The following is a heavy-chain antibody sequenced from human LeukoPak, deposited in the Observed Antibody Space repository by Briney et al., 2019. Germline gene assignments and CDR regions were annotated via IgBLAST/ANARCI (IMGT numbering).Heavy chain of an antibody. CDR3: ARGPLYSSGYVVTYFDY. CDR2: INPNSGGT. J-gene: IGHJ4*02. D-gene: IGHD6-25*01. Sequence: ASVKVSCKASGYTFTGYYMHWVRQAPGQGLEWMGWINPNSGGTNYAQKFQGWVTMTRDTSISTAYMELSRLRSDDTAVYYCARGPLYSSGYVVTYFDYGGRGPLVTVSS. V-gene: IGHV1-2*04. CDR1: GYTFTGYY.